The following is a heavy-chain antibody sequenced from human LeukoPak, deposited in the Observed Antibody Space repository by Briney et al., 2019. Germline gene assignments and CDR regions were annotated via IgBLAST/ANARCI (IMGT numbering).Heavy chain of an antibody. J-gene: IGHJ5*02. CDR3: ARWLQFGAEGWFDP. D-gene: IGHD5-24*01. CDR1: GGTFSSYA. Sequence: SVKVSCKASGGTFSSYAISWVRQAPGQGLEWMGRIIPIFGTANYAQKFQGRATITTDESTSTAYMELSSLRSEDTAVYYCARWLQFGAEGWFDPWGQGTLVTVSS. V-gene: IGHV1-69*05. CDR2: IIPIFGTA.